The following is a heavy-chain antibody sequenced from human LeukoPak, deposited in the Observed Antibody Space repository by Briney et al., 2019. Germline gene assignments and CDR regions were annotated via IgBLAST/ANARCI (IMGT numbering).Heavy chain of an antibody. D-gene: IGHD3-3*01. Sequence: GGSLRLSCAASGFTFSSYAMHWVRQAPGEGLEWVAVISYDGSNKYYADSVKGRFTISRDNSKNTLYLQMNSLRAEDTAVFYCARDQYDTWSRRGNFDSWGQGTLVIVSS. V-gene: IGHV3-30*04. J-gene: IGHJ4*02. CDR2: ISYDGSNK. CDR1: GFTFSSYA. CDR3: ARDQYDTWSRRGNFDS.